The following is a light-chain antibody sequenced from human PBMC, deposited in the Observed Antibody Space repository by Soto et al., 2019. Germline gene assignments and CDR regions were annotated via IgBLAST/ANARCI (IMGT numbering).Light chain of an antibody. CDR2: EVR. V-gene: IGLV2-14*01. J-gene: IGLJ2*01. CDR1: SRDIGAYNL. Sequence: QSVLTQPASVSGSPGQSITISCSGTSRDIGAYNLVSWYQQPPGKAPKLLIYEVRNRPSGISYRFSGSKSGTAASLTISGLLPEDEGDYYCSGYTSRSSVVFGGGTK. CDR3: SGYTSRSSVV.